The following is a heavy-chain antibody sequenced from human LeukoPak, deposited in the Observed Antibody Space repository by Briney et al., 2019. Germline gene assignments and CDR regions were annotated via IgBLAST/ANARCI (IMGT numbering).Heavy chain of an antibody. J-gene: IGHJ4*02. CDR1: GSAFVTNC. Sequence: GESLKISCKGSGSAFVTNCMAGVRQMPGKGREGMGIIYPGDFDTRYSPSFQGLVTISADKSISTAYLQWSSLKASDTAMYYCARLYGSGSFYTHFDNWGQGTLVTVSS. V-gene: IGHV5-51*01. CDR3: ARLYGSGSFYTHFDN. CDR2: IYPGDFDT. D-gene: IGHD3-10*01.